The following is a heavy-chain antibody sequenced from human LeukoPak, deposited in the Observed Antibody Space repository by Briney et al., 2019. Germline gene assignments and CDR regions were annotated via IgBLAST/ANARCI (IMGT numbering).Heavy chain of an antibody. CDR1: GFTFSNHV. Sequence: PGGSLRLSCAVSGFTFSNHVMHWVRQAPGKGLGWVAVISYDGRKKYYADSVKGRFTISRDNSKNTLYLQMNSLRVEDTAVYYCAKEYTNAMDYFDYWGQGTLVTVSS. V-gene: IGHV3-30*18. CDR2: ISYDGRKK. J-gene: IGHJ4*02. D-gene: IGHD2-8*01. CDR3: AKEYTNAMDYFDY.